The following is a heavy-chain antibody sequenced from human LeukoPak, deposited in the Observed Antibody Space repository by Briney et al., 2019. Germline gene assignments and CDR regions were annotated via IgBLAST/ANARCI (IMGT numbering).Heavy chain of an antibody. CDR3: ARGQLERRYYYYMDV. CDR2: ISSSSSYI. D-gene: IGHD1-1*01. CDR1: GFTFDDYA. J-gene: IGHJ6*03. Sequence: GGSLRLSCAASGFTFDDYAMHWVRQAPGKGLEWVSSISSSSSYIYYADSVKGRFTISRDNAKNSLYLQMNSLRAEDTAVYYCARGQLERRYYYYMDVWGKGTTVTISS. V-gene: IGHV3-21*01.